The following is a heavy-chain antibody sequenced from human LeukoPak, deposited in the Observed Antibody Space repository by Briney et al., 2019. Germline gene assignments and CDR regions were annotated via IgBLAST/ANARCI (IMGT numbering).Heavy chain of an antibody. J-gene: IGHJ5*02. D-gene: IGHD2-15*01. CDR3: ARATFHYCSGGSCYGGWFDP. Sequence: GGSLRLSCAASGFTFSSYGMNWVRQAPGKGLEWVSSISSSSSYIYYADSVKGRFTISRDNAKNSLYLQMNSLRAEDTAVYYCARATFHYCSGGSCYGGWFDPWGQGTLVTVSS. CDR1: GFTFSSYG. CDR2: ISSSSSYI. V-gene: IGHV3-21*01.